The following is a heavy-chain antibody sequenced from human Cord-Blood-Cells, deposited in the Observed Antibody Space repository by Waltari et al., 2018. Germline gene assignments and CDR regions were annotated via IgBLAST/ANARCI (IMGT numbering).Heavy chain of an antibody. CDR3: ARARAIVVVPAAINWFDP. V-gene: IGHV4-31*03. CDR2: IYYSGST. J-gene: IGHJ5*02. Sequence: QVPLQESGPGLVKPPPTLSPTSPISGGSITSAGYSWTSLRQHPGTGLKLNGYIYYSGSTYYNPSLKSRVTISVDTSKNQFSLKLSSVTAADTAVYYCARARAIVVVPAAINWFDPWGQGTLVTVSS. D-gene: IGHD2-2*01. CDR1: GGSITSAGYS.